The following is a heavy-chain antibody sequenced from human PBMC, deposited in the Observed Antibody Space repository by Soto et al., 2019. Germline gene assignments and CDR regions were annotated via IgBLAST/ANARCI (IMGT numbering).Heavy chain of an antibody. CDR1: GGPISSGDSD. D-gene: IGHD5-18*01. V-gene: IGHV4-30-4*01. Sequence: SETLSLTCTVSGGPISSGDSDCGWIRQPPGKGLEWIGYIDNSGTTYYNPSLKRRITMSIYTSTNQLFLKLSSMTAADTAVYYRARELTGYRYGPGAVYWCQGTLVNVSS. J-gene: IGHJ4*01. CDR3: ARELTGYRYGPGAVY. CDR2: IDNSGTT.